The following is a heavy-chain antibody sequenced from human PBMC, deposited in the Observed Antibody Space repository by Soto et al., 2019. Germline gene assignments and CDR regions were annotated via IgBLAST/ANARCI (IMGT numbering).Heavy chain of an antibody. CDR3: GSGSGLYYYYYGMDV. Sequence: SVKVSCKASGGTFSSYAISWVRQAPGQGLEWMGGIIPIFGTANYAQKFQGRVTITADESTSTAYMELSSLRSGDTAVYYCGSGSGLYYYYYGMDVWGQGTTVTVSS. V-gene: IGHV1-69*13. J-gene: IGHJ6*02. CDR2: IIPIFGTA. CDR1: GGTFSSYA. D-gene: IGHD3-10*01.